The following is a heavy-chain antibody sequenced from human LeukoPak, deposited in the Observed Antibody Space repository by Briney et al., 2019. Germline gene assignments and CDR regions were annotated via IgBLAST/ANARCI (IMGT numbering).Heavy chain of an antibody. CDR1: GFTFSSFP. J-gene: IGHJ4*02. CDR3: ARVMSGSGSKYFDY. Sequence: GGSLRPSCAASGFTFSSFPMQWVRQVPGKGLEYVSAISSTGETSYYASSVKDRFTISRDNSKNTLHLQMGSLRAEDTAVYYCARVMSGSGSKYFDYWGQGTLVTVSS. V-gene: IGHV3-64*01. D-gene: IGHD3-10*01. CDR2: ISSTGETS.